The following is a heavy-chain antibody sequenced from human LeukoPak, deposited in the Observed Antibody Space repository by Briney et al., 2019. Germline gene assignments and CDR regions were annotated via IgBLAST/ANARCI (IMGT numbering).Heavy chain of an antibody. CDR3: ARGLCTNGVCYFLSPGWFDP. CDR2: IYYSGST. CDR1: GGSISSGDCY. V-gene: IGHV4-30-4*08. Sequence: SQTLSLTCTVSGGSISSGDCYWSWIRQPPGKGLEWIGYIYYSGSTYYNPSLKSRVTISVDTSKNQFSLKLSSVTAADTAVYYCARGLCTNGVCYFLSPGWFDPWGQGTLVTVSS. D-gene: IGHD2-8*01. J-gene: IGHJ5*02.